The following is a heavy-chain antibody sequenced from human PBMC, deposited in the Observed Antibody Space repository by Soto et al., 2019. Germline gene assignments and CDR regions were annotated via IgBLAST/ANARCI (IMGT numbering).Heavy chain of an antibody. CDR3: ARYITMVRGVKKGYNWFDP. J-gene: IGHJ5*02. D-gene: IGHD3-10*01. Sequence: SETLSLTCTVSGGSIRSSNWWSWVRQPPGKGLEWIGEIYHSGSTNYNPSLKSRVTISVDKSKNQFSLKLSSVTAADTAVYYCARYITMVRGVKKGYNWFDPWGQGTLVTVSS. CDR2: IYHSGST. V-gene: IGHV4-4*02. CDR1: GGSIRSSNW.